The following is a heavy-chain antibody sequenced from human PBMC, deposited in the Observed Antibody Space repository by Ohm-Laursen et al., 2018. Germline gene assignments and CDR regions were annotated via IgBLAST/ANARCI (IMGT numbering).Heavy chain of an antibody. V-gene: IGHV1-8*01. CDR3: ARDKVYGDLSWSKYRPYYFDS. D-gene: IGHD4-17*01. CDR2: MNPNSGNT. Sequence: ASVKVSCKASGYTFTSYDINWVRQATGQGLEWMGWMNPNSGNTGYAQKFQGRVTMTRNTSISTAYMELSSLRSEDTAVYYCARDKVYGDLSWSKYRPYYFDSWGQGTLVTVSS. CDR1: GYTFTSYD. J-gene: IGHJ4*02.